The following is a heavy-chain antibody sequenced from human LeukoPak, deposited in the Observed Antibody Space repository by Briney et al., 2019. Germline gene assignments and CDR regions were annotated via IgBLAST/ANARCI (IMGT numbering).Heavy chain of an antibody. J-gene: IGHJ4*02. D-gene: IGHD6-6*01. CDR3: TTLLSSIAARRADY. CDR1: GFTFSNAW. Sequence: GGSLRLSCAASGFTFSNAWMSWVRQAPGKGMEWVGRIKSKTDGSTTDYAAPVKGRFTISRDDSKNTLYLQMNSLKTEDTAVYYCTTLLSSIAARRADYWGQGTLVTVSS. CDR2: IKSKTDGSTT. V-gene: IGHV3-15*01.